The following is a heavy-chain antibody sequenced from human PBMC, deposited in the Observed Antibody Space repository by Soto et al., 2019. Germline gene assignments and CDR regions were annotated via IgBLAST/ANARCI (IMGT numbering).Heavy chain of an antibody. CDR1: GYTFTSYG. V-gene: IGHV1-18*01. CDR2: ISAYNGNT. J-gene: IGHJ6*02. D-gene: IGHD6-13*01. CDR3: ARQNSSSWYLSAYYYYYGMDV. Sequence: ASVKVSCKASGYTFTSYGISWVRQAPGQGLEWMGWISAYNGNTNYAQKLQGRVTMTTDTSTSTAYMELRSLRSDDTAVYYCARQNSSSWYLSAYYYYYGMDVWGQGTTVTVSS.